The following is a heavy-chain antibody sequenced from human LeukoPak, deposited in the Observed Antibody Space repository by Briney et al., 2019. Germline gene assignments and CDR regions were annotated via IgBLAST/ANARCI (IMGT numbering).Heavy chain of an antibody. D-gene: IGHD2-15*01. CDR2: FDPEDGET. CDR3: AKFTDEVVVAATQRYYYYYGMDV. CDR1: GYTLTELS. Sequence: ASVKVSCKVSGYTLTELSMHWVRQAPGKGLEWMGGFDPEDGETIYAQKFQGRVTMTEDTSTDTAYMELSSLRAEDTAVYYGAKFTDEVVVAATQRYYYYYGMDVWGQGTTVTVSS. J-gene: IGHJ6*02. V-gene: IGHV1-24*01.